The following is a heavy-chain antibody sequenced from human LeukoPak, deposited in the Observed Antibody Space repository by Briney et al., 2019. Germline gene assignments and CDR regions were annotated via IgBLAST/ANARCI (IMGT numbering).Heavy chain of an antibody. D-gene: IGHD6-13*01. CDR1: EFTFVRYA. CDR3: VRDPSYGSSWYYYMGV. V-gene: IGHV3-48*04. Sequence: GGSLRLSCAASEFTFVRYAMNWVRQAPGKGLEWVSYISSSSFKIGYADSVKGRFTISRDNSKNSLYLQMDSLRVEDTAVYYCVRDPSYGSSWYYYMGVWGKGTTVTVSS. J-gene: IGHJ6*03. CDR2: ISSSSFKI.